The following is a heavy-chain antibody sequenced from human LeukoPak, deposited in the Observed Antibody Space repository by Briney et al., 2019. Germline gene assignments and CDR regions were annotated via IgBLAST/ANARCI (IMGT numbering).Heavy chain of an antibody. Sequence: GASVKVSCKXSGGTFSSYAISCVRQAPGQGLEWMGGIIPIFSTANYAQKFQGRVTITTDESTSTAYMELSSLRSEDTAVYYCARIPLRPGYSPGHAFDIWGQGTMVTVSS. CDR1: GGTFSSYA. V-gene: IGHV1-69*05. D-gene: IGHD2-15*01. CDR2: IIPIFSTA. CDR3: ARIPLRPGYSPGHAFDI. J-gene: IGHJ3*02.